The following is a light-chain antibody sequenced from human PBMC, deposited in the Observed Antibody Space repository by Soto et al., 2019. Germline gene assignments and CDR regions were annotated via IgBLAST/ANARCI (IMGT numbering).Light chain of an antibody. CDR2: GVN. CDR1: SSDVGTYNL. Sequence: QSALTQPASVSGSPGQSITFSCTGTSSDVGTYNLVSWYQQHPGKAPKLMIYGVNKRPSGVSNRFSGSKSGNTASPTISGLQAEDEADYYCCSFAGSSTLVFGGGTKLTVL. J-gene: IGLJ3*02. CDR3: CSFAGSSTLV. V-gene: IGLV2-23*02.